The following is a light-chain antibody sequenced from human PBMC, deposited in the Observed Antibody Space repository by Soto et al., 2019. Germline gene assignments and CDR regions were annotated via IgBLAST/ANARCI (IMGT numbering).Light chain of an antibody. Sequence: VLAQPPSVSGAPGQRVTISCTGSSSNIGAGYDVHWYQQLPGTAPKLLIYGNSNRPSGVPDRFSGSKSGTSASLAITGLQAEDEADYYCQSYDSSLSGPSYVFGTGTKVTVL. CDR2: GNS. J-gene: IGLJ1*01. CDR1: SSNIGAGYD. CDR3: QSYDSSLSGPSYV. V-gene: IGLV1-40*01.